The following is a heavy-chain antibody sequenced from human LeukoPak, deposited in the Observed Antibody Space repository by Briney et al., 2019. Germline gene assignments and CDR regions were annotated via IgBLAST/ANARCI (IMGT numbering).Heavy chain of an antibody. J-gene: IGHJ5*02. V-gene: IGHV4-59*01. D-gene: IGHD3-3*01. CDR2: IYYSGST. Sequence: KPSETLSLTCTVSGGSISSYYWSWIRQPPGKGLEWIGYIYYSGSTNYNPSLKSRVTISVDTSKNQFSLKLSSVTAADTAVYYCARSATWGSGYTHGPDWFDPWGQGTLVTVSS. CDR1: GGSISSYY. CDR3: ARSATWGSGYTHGPDWFDP.